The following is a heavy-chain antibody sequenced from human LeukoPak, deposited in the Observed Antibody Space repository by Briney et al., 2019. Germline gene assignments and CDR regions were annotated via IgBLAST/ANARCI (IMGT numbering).Heavy chain of an antibody. J-gene: IGHJ5*02. V-gene: IGHV1-2*02. CDR3: ARDRTYRGVIMSENWFDP. Sequence: ASVKVSCKASGYTFTGYYMHWVRQAPGQGLEWMGWINPNSGGTNYAQKFQGRVTMTRDTSISTAYMELSRLRSDDTAVYYCARDRTYRGVIMSENWFDPWGQGTLVTVSS. D-gene: IGHD3-10*01. CDR1: GYTFTGYY. CDR2: INPNSGGT.